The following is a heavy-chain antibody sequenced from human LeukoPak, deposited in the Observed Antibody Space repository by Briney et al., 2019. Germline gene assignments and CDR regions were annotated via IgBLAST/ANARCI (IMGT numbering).Heavy chain of an antibody. D-gene: IGHD6-13*01. CDR2: IWADGNKK. CDR1: GFTISTYG. CDR3: ARDLVLAAGTSKY. J-gene: IGHJ4*02. V-gene: IGHV3-33*07. Sequence: AGGSLRLSCAASGFTISTYGMYWVRQAPGKGLEWVAIIWADGNKKYYADFVKGRFTISRDNSQNMLYLQMNSLRAEDTAVYYCARDLVLAAGTSKYWGQGTLVTVSS.